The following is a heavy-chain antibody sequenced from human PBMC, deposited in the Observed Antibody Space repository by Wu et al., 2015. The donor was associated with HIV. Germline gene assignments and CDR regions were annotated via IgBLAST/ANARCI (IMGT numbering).Heavy chain of an antibody. V-gene: IGHV1-2*02. Sequence: QVQLVQSGPEFKEPGASVKVSCKASGYIFNEYYTHWVRQAPGHGPEWMGFINPKSGETKYGDKFQDRVTLSRDMSMRTTYMELTRLTYDDSAMYYCVRDGGPVEFDRWGQGTLVIVSS. D-gene: IGHD6-19*01. CDR3: VRDGGPVEFDR. CDR1: GYIFNEYY. J-gene: IGHJ5*02. CDR2: INPKSGET.